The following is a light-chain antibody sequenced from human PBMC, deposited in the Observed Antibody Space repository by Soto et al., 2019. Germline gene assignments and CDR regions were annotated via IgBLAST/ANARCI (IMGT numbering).Light chain of an antibody. CDR3: QQSYDMPWT. Sequence: DIQMTQSPSALSGSVGDRVTSTCRASQTISSWLAWYQQKPGKAPKLLIYKASTLKSGVPSRFSGSGSGTEFTLTISSLQPDDFAAYYCQQSYDMPWTFGQGTKVDIK. CDR2: KAS. J-gene: IGKJ1*01. CDR1: QTISSW. V-gene: IGKV1-5*03.